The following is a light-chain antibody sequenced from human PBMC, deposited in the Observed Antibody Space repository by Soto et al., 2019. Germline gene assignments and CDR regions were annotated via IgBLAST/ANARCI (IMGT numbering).Light chain of an antibody. J-gene: IGLJ2*01. Sequence: QSVLTQPASVSGSPGQSITMSCTGTSSDIGAYNYVSWYQQHPGKVPKVMIYHVSNRPSGVSNRFSGSKSGITASLTISGLQAEDEADYYCSSYTISSTVVFGGGTKLTVL. CDR3: SSYTISSTVV. V-gene: IGLV2-14*01. CDR2: HVS. CDR1: SSDIGAYNY.